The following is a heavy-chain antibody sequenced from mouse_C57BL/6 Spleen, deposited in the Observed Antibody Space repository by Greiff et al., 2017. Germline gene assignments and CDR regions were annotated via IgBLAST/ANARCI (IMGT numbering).Heavy chain of an antibody. CDR1: GFTFSDYG. CDR2: ISSGSSTI. J-gene: IGHJ4*01. CDR3: ARDGSSPYYDMDY. V-gene: IGHV5-17*01. Sequence: EVKLMESGGGLVKPGGSLKLSCAASGFTFSDYGMHWVRQAPEKGLEWVAYISSGSSTIYSADTVKGRFTISRDNAKNTLYLPMTSRRSEDTDMYYCARDGSSPYYDMDYWGQGTSVTVSS. D-gene: IGHD1-1*01.